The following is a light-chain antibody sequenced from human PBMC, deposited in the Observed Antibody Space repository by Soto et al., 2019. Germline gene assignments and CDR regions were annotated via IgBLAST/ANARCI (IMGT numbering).Light chain of an antibody. V-gene: IGKV4-1*01. CDR3: QQYYSTLWT. J-gene: IGKJ1*01. Sequence: DIVMTQSPDSLAVSLGERASINCKSSQSVLYSSNNKNYLAWYQQKPGQPPKLLIYWASIRESGVPDRFSGSGSGTDFTLTISSLQAEDVAVYYCQQYYSTLWTFGQGTKVEIK. CDR2: WAS. CDR1: QSVLYSSNNKNY.